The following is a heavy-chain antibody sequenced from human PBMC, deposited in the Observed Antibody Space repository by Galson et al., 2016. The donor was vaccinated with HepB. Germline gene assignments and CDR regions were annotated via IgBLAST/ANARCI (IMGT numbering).Heavy chain of an antibody. J-gene: IGHJ3*01. CDR1: GFSFDAYA. D-gene: IGHD3-22*01. CDR2: ISWNSYII. V-gene: IGHV3-9*01. CDR3: AKGDGSGNLRFSSVAFDF. Sequence: SLRLSCAASGFSFDAYAMHWVRQAPGKGLERVSGISWNSYIIGYADSVKGRFTISRDNAKNSLYLQMNSLRAEDTALYYCAKGDGSGNLRFSSVAFDFWGQGTMVTVSS.